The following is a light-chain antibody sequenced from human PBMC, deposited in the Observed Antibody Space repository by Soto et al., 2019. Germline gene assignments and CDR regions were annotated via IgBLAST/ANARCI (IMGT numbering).Light chain of an antibody. Sequence: EIVLTQSPGTLSLSPGERATLSCRASQSVSSSYLAWYQQKPGQAPRLLIYGASSRATGIPDRFSRSGYGTDFTLTISRLEPEDFAVYYCQQYGSSPRVTFGGGTKVEIK. J-gene: IGKJ4*01. V-gene: IGKV3-20*01. CDR1: QSVSSSY. CDR3: QQYGSSPRVT. CDR2: GAS.